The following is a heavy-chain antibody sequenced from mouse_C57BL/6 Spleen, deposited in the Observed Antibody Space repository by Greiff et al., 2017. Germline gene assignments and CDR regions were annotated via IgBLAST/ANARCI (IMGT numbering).Heavy chain of an antibody. CDR2: IYPGSGNT. D-gene: IGHD1-1*01. J-gene: IGHJ2*01. V-gene: IGHV1-76*01. CDR3: ARERYYYGSKGY. Sequence: QVQLKESGAELVRPGASVKLSCKASGYTFTDYYINWVKQRPGQGLEWIARIYPGSGNTYYNEKFKGKATLTAEKSSSTAYMQLSSLTSEDSAVYFCARERYYYGSKGYWGQGTTLTVSS. CDR1: GYTFTDYY.